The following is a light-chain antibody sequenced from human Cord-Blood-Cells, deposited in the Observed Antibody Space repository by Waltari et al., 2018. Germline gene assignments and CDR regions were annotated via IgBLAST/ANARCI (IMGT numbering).Light chain of an antibody. CDR2: QDS. Sequence: SYELTQPHSVSVSPGQTASITCSGDKLGGQYACWYQQKPGQSPELVIYQDSKRPSGIPERFSGSNSGNTATLTISGTQAMDEADYYCQAWDSSTVVFGGGTKLTVL. CDR1: KLGGQY. J-gene: IGLJ2*01. CDR3: QAWDSSTVV. V-gene: IGLV3-1*01.